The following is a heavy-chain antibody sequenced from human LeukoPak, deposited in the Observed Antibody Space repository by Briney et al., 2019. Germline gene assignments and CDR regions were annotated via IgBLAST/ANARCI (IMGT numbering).Heavy chain of an antibody. CDR1: GFTFSSYG. CDR2: ISYDGSNK. Sequence: PGGSLRLSCAASGFTFSSYGMHWVRQAPGKGLEWVAVISYDGSNKYYADSVKGRFTISRDNSKNTLYLQMNSLRAEDTAVYYCAKDQELLWFGELGAVWGQGTLVTVSS. V-gene: IGHV3-30*18. CDR3: AKDQELLWFGELGAV. J-gene: IGHJ4*02. D-gene: IGHD3-10*01.